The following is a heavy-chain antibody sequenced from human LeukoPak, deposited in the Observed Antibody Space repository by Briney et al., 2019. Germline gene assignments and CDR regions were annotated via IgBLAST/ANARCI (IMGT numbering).Heavy chain of an antibody. J-gene: IGHJ3*02. CDR2: MSYSGSS. Sequence: PETLSLTCTVSGGSISSSSFYWGWIRQPPGKGLEWIGSMSYSGSSYHNPSLKSRVTISVDTSKNQFSLKLSSVTAADTAVYYCARDFAQILGAFDIWGQGTMVTVSS. CDR1: GGSISSSSFY. CDR3: ARDFAQILGAFDI. D-gene: IGHD3-3*01. V-gene: IGHV4-39*07.